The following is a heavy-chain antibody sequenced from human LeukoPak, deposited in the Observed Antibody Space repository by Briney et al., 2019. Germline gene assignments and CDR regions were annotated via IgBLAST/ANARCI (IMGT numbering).Heavy chain of an antibody. CDR2: IASDGSHT. D-gene: IGHD2-21*02. V-gene: IGHV3-30-3*01. CDR3: ARERQDTVIHSGAFDI. Sequence: GRSLRLSCAASGFTFSNYFMHWVRQAPGKGLEWVADIASDGSHTFYVESVKGRFTVSRDNSKNTLYLQMNSLGPEDTAVYFCARERQDTVIHSGAFDIWGQGTMVTVSS. CDR1: GFTFSNYF. J-gene: IGHJ3*02.